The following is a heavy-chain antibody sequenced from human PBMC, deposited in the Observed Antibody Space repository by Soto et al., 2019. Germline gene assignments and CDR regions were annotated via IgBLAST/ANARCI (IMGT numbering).Heavy chain of an antibody. CDR3: VRALAGSRNGFDI. Sequence: HPRGSLRLCCAASGFSFSRHWMHWVRQPPGKGLVWVSRINGNGSTTSDADFVKGRVTISRDNAKNTLYLQMNSLGDEDTAVYYCVRALAGSRNGFDIWGQGTVVTVSS. V-gene: IGHV3-74*01. CDR1: GFSFSRHW. D-gene: IGHD6-19*01. CDR2: INGNGSTT. J-gene: IGHJ3*02.